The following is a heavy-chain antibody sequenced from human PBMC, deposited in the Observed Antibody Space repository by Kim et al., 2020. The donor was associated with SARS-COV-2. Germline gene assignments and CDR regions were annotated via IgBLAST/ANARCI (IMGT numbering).Heavy chain of an antibody. CDR3: ARSDTAMVTDYYGMDV. J-gene: IGHJ6*02. V-gene: IGHV1-69*01. Sequence: KIQGRVTITADESTSTAYMELSSLRSEDTAVYYCARSDTAMVTDYYGMDVWGQGTTVTVSS. D-gene: IGHD5-18*01.